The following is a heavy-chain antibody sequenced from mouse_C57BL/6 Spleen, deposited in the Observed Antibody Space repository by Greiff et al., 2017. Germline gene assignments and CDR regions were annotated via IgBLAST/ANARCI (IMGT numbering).Heavy chain of an antibody. V-gene: IGHV7-3*01. CDR1: GFTFTDYY. CDR3: ARYGGKDYGSSYGAMDY. Sequence: EVKLVESGGGLVQPGGSLSLSCAASGFTFTDYYMSWVRQPPGKALEWLGFIRNQANGYTTEYSASVKGRFPISRDKSQSILYRQRKALRAEDSATCYCARYGGKDYGSSYGAMDYWGQGTSVTVSS. J-gene: IGHJ4*01. CDR2: IRNQANGYTT. D-gene: IGHD1-1*01.